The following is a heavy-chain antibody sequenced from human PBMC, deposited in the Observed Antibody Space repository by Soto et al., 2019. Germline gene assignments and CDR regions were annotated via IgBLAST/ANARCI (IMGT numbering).Heavy chain of an antibody. CDR2: ISAYNGNT. Sequence: QVQLVQSGAEVKKPGASVKVSCKASGYTFTSYAISWVRQAPGQGLEWMGWISAYNGNTNYAQKLQGRVTMTTDTSTSAAYMGLRGLRSDDTAVYYCARGWFGEFVDYFDFWGQGTLVTVSS. V-gene: IGHV1-18*01. J-gene: IGHJ4*02. D-gene: IGHD3-10*01. CDR3: ARGWFGEFVDYFDF. CDR1: GYTFTSYA.